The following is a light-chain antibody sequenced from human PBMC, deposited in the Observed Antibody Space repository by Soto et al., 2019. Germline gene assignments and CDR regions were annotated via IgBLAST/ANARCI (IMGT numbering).Light chain of an antibody. Sequence: DTQMTQSPSSLSASVGDTVTITCQASRDIADSLNWYRQRAGQAPKLLIYDASNLQSGVPARFSGSGTGTSFILTISSLQPEDFATYYCQQYDDPFTFGGGTKVEIK. V-gene: IGKV1-33*01. CDR1: RDIADS. CDR2: DAS. CDR3: QQYDDPFT. J-gene: IGKJ4*01.